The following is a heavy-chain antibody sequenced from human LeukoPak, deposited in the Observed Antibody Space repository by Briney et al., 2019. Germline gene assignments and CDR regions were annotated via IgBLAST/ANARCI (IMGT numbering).Heavy chain of an antibody. CDR1: GGSFSGYY. D-gene: IGHD2-2*01. Sequence: SETLSLTCAVYGGSFSGYYWSWIRQPPGKGLEWIGEINHSGSTNYNPSLKSRVTISVDTSKNQFSLKLSSVTAADTAVYYCARRSCSSTSCPAHRFYYYYYYMDVWGKGTTVTVSS. J-gene: IGHJ6*03. V-gene: IGHV4-34*01. CDR2: INHSGST. CDR3: ARRSCSSTSCPAHRFYYYYYYMDV.